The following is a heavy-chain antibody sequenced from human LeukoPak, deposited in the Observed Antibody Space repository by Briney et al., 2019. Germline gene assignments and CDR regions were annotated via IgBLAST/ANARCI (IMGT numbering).Heavy chain of an antibody. CDR2: IYYSGST. J-gene: IGHJ5*02. Sequence: PSETLSLNCTVSGGSISSGGYYWSWIRQHPGKGLEWIGYIYYSGSTYYNPSLKSRVTISVDTSKNQFSLKLSSVTAADTAVYYCARDRYDSSGYYYVRPYNWFDPWGQGTLVTVSS. D-gene: IGHD3-22*01. CDR3: ARDRYDSSGYYYVRPYNWFDP. V-gene: IGHV4-31*03. CDR1: GGSISSGGYY.